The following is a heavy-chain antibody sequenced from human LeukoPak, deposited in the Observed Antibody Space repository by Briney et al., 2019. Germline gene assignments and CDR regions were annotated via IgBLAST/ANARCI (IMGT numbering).Heavy chain of an antibody. CDR3: AKDPVSSRVAYYFDY. CDR1: GFTFSSYG. D-gene: IGHD2-15*01. CDR2: IRYDGSNK. Sequence: GGSLRLSCAASGFTFSSYGMHWVRQAPGKGLEWVAFIRYDGSNKYYADSVKGRFTISRDNSKNTLYLQMNSLRAEDTAVYYCAKDPVSSRVAYYFDYWGQGALVPVSS. J-gene: IGHJ4*02. V-gene: IGHV3-30*02.